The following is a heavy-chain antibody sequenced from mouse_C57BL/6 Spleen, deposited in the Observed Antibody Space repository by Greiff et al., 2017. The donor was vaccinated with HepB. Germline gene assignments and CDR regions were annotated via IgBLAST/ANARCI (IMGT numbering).Heavy chain of an antibody. CDR1: GYSFTDYN. V-gene: IGHV1-39*01. CDR3: ARLGTTVVVGVGPYAMDY. CDR2: INPNYGTT. J-gene: IGHJ4*01. Sequence: VQLQQSGPELVKPGASVKISCKASGYSFTDYNMNWVKQSNGKSLEWIGVINPNYGTTSYNQKFKGKATLTVDQSSSTAYMQLNSLTSEDSAVYYCARLGTTVVVGVGPYAMDYWGQGTSVTVSS. D-gene: IGHD1-1*01.